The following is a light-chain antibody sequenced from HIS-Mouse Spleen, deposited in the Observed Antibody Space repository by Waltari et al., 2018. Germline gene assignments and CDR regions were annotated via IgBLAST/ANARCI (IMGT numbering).Light chain of an antibody. CDR2: EVS. Sequence: QSALTQPPSASGSPGQSVTLSCTRTSSDLGGSNYVPWYQQHPGKAPKLMIYEVSKRPSGVPDRFSGSIDSSSNSASLTISGLKTEDEADYYCQSYDSSNWVFGGGTKLTVL. CDR3: QSYDSSNWV. V-gene: IGLV2-8*01. CDR1: SSDLGGSNY. J-gene: IGLJ3*02.